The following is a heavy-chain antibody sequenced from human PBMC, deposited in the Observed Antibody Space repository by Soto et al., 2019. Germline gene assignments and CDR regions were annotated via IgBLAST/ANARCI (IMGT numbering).Heavy chain of an antibody. CDR1: GFTFSSYG. Sequence: GGSLRLSCAASGFTFSSYGMHWVRQAPGKGLEWVAVISYDGSNKYYADSVKGRFTISRDNSKNTLYLQMNSLRAEDTAVYYCAKDRDDYYDSSGGGYYFDYWGQGTLVTVSS. D-gene: IGHD3-22*01. CDR2: ISYDGSNK. J-gene: IGHJ4*02. CDR3: AKDRDDYYDSSGGGYYFDY. V-gene: IGHV3-30*18.